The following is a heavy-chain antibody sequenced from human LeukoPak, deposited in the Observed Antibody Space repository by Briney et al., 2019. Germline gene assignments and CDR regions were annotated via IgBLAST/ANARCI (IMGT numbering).Heavy chain of an antibody. J-gene: IGHJ4*02. D-gene: IGHD6-13*01. Sequence: GGSLSFSGAASGFTFSSKSLNWVPQAQGKGREGVSYISSSSSTIYYAASVKGRFTISRDNAKNSLYLQMNSLRAEDTAVYYCARCSSSWPTDYWGQGTLVTVSS. V-gene: IGHV3-48*01. CDR1: GFTFSSKS. CDR3: ARCSSSWPTDY. CDR2: ISSSSSTI.